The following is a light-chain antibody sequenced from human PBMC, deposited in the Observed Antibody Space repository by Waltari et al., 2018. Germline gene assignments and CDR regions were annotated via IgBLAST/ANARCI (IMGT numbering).Light chain of an antibody. J-gene: IGLJ3*02. Sequence: QSVLTQPPSASGTPGQRVTIPCSGSRSNIGNHYVYWYQPPPGTAPKLLIYRNNQRPSGVPDRFSGSKSGTSASLAISGLRSEDEADYYCAVWDDSLSGRVFGGGTKVTVL. CDR2: RNN. V-gene: IGLV1-47*01. CDR1: RSNIGNHY. CDR3: AVWDDSLSGRV.